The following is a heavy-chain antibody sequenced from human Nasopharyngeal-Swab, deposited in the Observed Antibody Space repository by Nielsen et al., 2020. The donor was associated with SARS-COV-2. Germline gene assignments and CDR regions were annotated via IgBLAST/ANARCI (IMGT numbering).Heavy chain of an antibody. D-gene: IGHD3-3*01. J-gene: IGHJ6*02. CDR3: ATPPPNYDFWSGYYSYYYYYGMDV. Sequence: GESLKISCAASGFTFGTYWMTWVRQAPGKGLEWVANIKQDGSEKYYVDSVKGRFTISRDNSKNTLYLQMNSLRAEDTAVYYCATPPPNYDFWSGYYSYYYYYGMDVWGQGTTVTVSS. V-gene: IGHV3-7*03. CDR2: IKQDGSEK. CDR1: GFTFGTYW.